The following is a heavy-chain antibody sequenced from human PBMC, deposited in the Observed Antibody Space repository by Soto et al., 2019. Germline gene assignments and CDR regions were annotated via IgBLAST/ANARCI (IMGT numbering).Heavy chain of an antibody. D-gene: IGHD3-3*01. CDR3: ARLPSGVAYYYYSMDV. V-gene: IGHV3-48*03. CDR2: ISSSGSTI. CDR1: GFTFSSYE. Sequence: EVQLVESGGGLVQPGGSLRLSCAASGFTFSSYEMNWVRQAPGKGLEWVSYISSSGSTIYYADSVKGRVTISRDNAKNSLYLQMNSLRAEDTAVYYCARLPSGVAYYYYSMDVWGQGTTVTVSS. J-gene: IGHJ6*02.